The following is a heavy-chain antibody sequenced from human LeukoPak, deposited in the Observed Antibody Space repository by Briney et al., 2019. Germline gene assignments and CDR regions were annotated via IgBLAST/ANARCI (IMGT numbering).Heavy chain of an antibody. V-gene: IGHV4-59*01. CDR1: GGSISSYC. J-gene: IGHJ6*02. Sequence: SETLSLTCTVSGGSISSYCWSWIRQPPGKGLEWIGYIYYSGSTNYNPSLKSRVTISVDTSKNQFSLKLSSVTAADTAVYYCARDGYKNYYYYGMDVWGQGTTVTVSS. D-gene: IGHD5-24*01. CDR2: IYYSGST. CDR3: ARDGYKNYYYYGMDV.